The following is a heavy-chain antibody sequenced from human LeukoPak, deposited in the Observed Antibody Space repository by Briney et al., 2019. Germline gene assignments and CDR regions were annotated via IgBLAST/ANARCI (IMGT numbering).Heavy chain of an antibody. V-gene: IGHV3-7*01. J-gene: IGHJ4*02. CDR2: IKEDGSDK. D-gene: IGHD5-12*01. CDR3: AGDRGYDTFDY. CDR1: GFTFSSFW. Sequence: GGSLRLSCAASGFTFSSFWMSWVRQAPGKGLEWVANIKEDGSDKNYVDSVKGRFTISRDNTKRSVFLQMNSLRDEDTAVYFCAGDRGYDTFDYWDQGTLVTVSS.